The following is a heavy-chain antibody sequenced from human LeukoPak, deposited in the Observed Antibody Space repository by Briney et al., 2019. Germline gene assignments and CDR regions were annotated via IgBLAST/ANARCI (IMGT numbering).Heavy chain of an antibody. CDR1: GFPFSSYA. J-gene: IGHJ3*02. V-gene: IGHV3-23*01. CDR2: ISGSGSST. CDR3: AKTYGDYVDAFDI. Sequence: GGSLRLSCAASGFPFSSYAMSWVRQAPGKGLEWVSDISGSGSSTYYADSVKGRFTISRDNSKNTLYLQMNSLRAEDTAVYYCAKTYGDYVDAFDIWGQGTMVTVSS. D-gene: IGHD4-17*01.